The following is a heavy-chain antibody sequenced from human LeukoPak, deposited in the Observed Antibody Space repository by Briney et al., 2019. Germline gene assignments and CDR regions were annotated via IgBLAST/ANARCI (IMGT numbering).Heavy chain of an antibody. CDR1: GYKLTEYG. V-gene: IGHV1-18*01. Sequence: ASVKVSCKASGYKLTEYGVNWVRQAPRQGLEWMGWVSGIDGNTKYARLLQGRVTMTRDTSTSTAFMVLRSLTSDDTAIYCCARPGSDRARGWGYVDSWGKGTLVTVSS. D-gene: IGHD3-10*01. CDR2: VSGIDGNT. J-gene: IGHJ4*02. CDR3: ARPGSDRARGWGYVDS.